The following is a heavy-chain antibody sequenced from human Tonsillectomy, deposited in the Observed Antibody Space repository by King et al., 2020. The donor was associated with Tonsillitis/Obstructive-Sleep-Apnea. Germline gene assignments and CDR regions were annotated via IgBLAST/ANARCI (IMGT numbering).Heavy chain of an antibody. D-gene: IGHD5-18*01. CDR1: GYTFTGYY. CDR2: INPNSGDT. J-gene: IGHJ6*04. CDR3: ARDYPPGIHLWLSDV. Sequence: VQLVESGAEVKKPGASVKVSCKPSGYTFTGYYIHWVRQAPGQGLEWMGWINPNSGDTNYAQKFQGRVTMTRATSISTAYMELSRLTSDDTAVYYCARDYPPGIHLWLSDVWGKGTTVTVSS. V-gene: IGHV1-2*02.